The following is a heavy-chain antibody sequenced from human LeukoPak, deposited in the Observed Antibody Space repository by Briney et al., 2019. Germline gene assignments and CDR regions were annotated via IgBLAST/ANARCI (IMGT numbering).Heavy chain of an antibody. CDR2: INHSGST. D-gene: IGHD6-6*01. J-gene: IGHJ6*03. Sequence: SETLSLTCAVYGGSFSGYYWSWIRQPPGKGLEWIGEINHSGSTNYNPSLESRVTISVDTSKNQFSLKLSSVTAADTAVYYCARPSIAARRYYYYMDVWGKGTTVTVSS. V-gene: IGHV4-34*01. CDR1: GGSFSGYY. CDR3: ARPSIAARRYYYYMDV.